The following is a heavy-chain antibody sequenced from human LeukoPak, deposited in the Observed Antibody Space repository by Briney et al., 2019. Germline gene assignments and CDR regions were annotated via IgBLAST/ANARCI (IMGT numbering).Heavy chain of an antibody. J-gene: IGHJ4*02. Sequence: SVKVSCKASGGTFSSYAISWVRQAPGQGLEWMGGIIPIFGTANYAQKFQGRVTITTDESTSTAYMELSSLRSEGTAVYYCARALSAGYSSSWYYFDYWGQGTLVTVSS. CDR1: GGTFSSYA. V-gene: IGHV1-69*05. CDR3: ARALSAGYSSSWYYFDY. D-gene: IGHD6-13*01. CDR2: IIPIFGTA.